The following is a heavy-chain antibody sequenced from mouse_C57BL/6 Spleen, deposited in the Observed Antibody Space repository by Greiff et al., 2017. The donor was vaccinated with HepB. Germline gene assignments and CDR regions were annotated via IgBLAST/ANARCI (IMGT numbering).Heavy chain of an antibody. CDR2: IYPGDGDT. Sequence: QVQLQHSGAELVKPGASVKISCKASGYAFSSYWMNWVKQRPGKGLEWIGQIYPGDGDTNYNGKFKGKATLTADKSSSTAYMQLSSLTSEDSAVYFCARWGNYERSGAMDYWGQGTSVTVSS. CDR3: ARWGNYERSGAMDY. J-gene: IGHJ4*01. CDR1: GYAFSSYW. D-gene: IGHD2-1*01. V-gene: IGHV1-80*01.